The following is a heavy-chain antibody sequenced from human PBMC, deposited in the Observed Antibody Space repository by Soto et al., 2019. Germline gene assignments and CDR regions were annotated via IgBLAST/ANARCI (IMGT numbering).Heavy chain of an antibody. V-gene: IGHV4-30-4*01. CDR2: IYYSGST. D-gene: IGHD6-19*01. J-gene: IGHJ4*02. CDR1: GGSISSGDYY. CDR3: ARVSIAVVNYFDY. Sequence: SETLSLTCTVSGGSISSGDYYWSWIRHPPGKGLEWIGYIYYSGSTYYNPSLKSRVTISVDTSKNQFSLKLSSVTAADTAVYYCARVSIAVVNYFDYWGQGTLVTVSS.